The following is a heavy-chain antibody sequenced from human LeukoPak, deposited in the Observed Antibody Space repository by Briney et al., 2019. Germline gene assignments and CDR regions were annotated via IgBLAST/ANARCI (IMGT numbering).Heavy chain of an antibody. CDR2: ISGSGGST. J-gene: IGHJ4*02. CDR1: GLSFRSYA. Sequence: GGSLRLSCAASGLSFRSYAMRCVREARGKGLEGGSAISGSGGSTYYADSVRGSFTISRDNTKNTLSLQMNCLRAEDTAVYYCAKVSSYGDYVDYWGQGTLVTVSS. V-gene: IGHV3-23*01. D-gene: IGHD4-17*01. CDR3: AKVSSYGDYVDY.